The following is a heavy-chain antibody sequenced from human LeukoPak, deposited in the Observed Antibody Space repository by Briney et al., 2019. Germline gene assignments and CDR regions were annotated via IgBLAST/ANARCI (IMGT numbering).Heavy chain of an antibody. CDR2: IYHSGST. V-gene: IGHV4-38-2*02. J-gene: IGHJ3*02. D-gene: IGHD5-12*01. CDR1: GYSISSGYY. CDR3: ARGATGKAFDI. Sequence: SETLSLTCTVSGYSISSGYYWGWTRQPPGKGLEWIGSIYHSGSTYYNPSLKSRVTISVDTSKNQFSLKMSSMTAADTAVYYCARGATGKAFDIWGQGTMVTVSS.